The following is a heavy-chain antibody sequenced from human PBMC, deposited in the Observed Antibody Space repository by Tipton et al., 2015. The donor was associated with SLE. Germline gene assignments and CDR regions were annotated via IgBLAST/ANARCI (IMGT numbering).Heavy chain of an antibody. D-gene: IGHD2-15*01. CDR1: GDSISGYY. J-gene: IGHJ5*02. CDR2: IYTSGST. CDR3: ARGPDIVVVVAAGWFDP. V-gene: IGHV4-4*07. Sequence: GLVKPSETLSLNCTVSGDSISGYYWSWVRQPAGKGLEWIGRIYTSGSTNYNPSLKSRLTMSVDTSKNQFSLRLSSVTAADTAVYYCARGPDIVVVVAAGWFDPWGQGTLVTVSS.